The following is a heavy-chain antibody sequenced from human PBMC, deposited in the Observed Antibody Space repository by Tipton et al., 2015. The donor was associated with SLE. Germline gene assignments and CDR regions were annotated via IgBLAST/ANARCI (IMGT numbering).Heavy chain of an antibody. Sequence: TLSLTCAVSGYSISSGYYWGWIRQPPGKGLEWIGSTYHSGSTYYNPSLKSRVTISVDTSKNQFSLKLSSVTAADTAVYYCAREATIFGVVRGWFDPWGQGTLVTVSS. CDR3: AREATIFGVVRGWFDP. J-gene: IGHJ5*02. CDR2: TYHSGST. V-gene: IGHV4-38-2*02. CDR1: GYSISSGYY. D-gene: IGHD3-3*01.